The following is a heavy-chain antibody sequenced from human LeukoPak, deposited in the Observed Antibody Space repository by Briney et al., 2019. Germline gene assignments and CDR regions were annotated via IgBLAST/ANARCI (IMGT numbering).Heavy chain of an antibody. CDR3: ARVIGGVMVTTRPGVFDY. CDR2: IYHSGST. J-gene: IGHJ4*02. V-gene: IGHV4-61*08. D-gene: IGHD3-16*01. Sequence: SEALSLTCTVSGGSISSGGYYWSWIRQPPGKGLEWIGYIYHSGSTYYNPSLKSRVTISVDTSKNQFSLKLSSVTAADTAVYYCARVIGGVMVTTRPGVFDYWGQGTLVTVSS. CDR1: GGSISSGGYY.